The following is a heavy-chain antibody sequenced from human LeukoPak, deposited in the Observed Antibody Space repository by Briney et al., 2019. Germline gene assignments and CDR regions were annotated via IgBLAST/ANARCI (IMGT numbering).Heavy chain of an antibody. Sequence: RTGGSLRLSCAASGFIFSNYGMRWVRQAPGRRRGWVAVISYDGNNKYCADSVKGRFTISRDNSKNTLFLQMNSLRADDTAVYYCAKPGVGVAAGPGGYFDYWGQGTLITVSS. CDR3: AKPGVGVAAGPGGYFDY. D-gene: IGHD6-13*01. V-gene: IGHV3-30*18. CDR1: GFIFSNYG. J-gene: IGHJ4*02. CDR2: ISYDGNNK.